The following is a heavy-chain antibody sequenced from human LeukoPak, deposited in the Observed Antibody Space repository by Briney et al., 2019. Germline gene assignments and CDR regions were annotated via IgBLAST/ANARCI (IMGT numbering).Heavy chain of an antibody. V-gene: IGHV1-46*01. CDR1: GYTFTSYY. CDR3: ARAPYYYDSSGYYYPFDY. CDR2: INPSGGST. Sequence: HWASVKVSCKASGYTFTSYYMHWVRQAPGQGLEWMGIINPSGGSTSYAQKFQGRVTMTRDTSTGTVYMELSSLRSVDTAVYYCARAPYYYDSSGYYYPFDYWGQGTLVTVSS. J-gene: IGHJ4*02. D-gene: IGHD3-22*01.